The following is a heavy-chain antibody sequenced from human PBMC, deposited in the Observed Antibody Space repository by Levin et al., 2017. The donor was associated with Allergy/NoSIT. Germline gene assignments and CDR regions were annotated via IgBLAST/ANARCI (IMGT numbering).Heavy chain of an antibody. J-gene: IGHJ5*02. V-gene: IGHV3-30-3*01. CDR2: ISYDGSNK. Sequence: GGSLRLSCAASGFTFSSYAMHWVRQAPGKGLEWVAVISYDGSNKYYADSVKGRFTISRDNSKNTLYLQMNSLRAEDTAVYYCARERGGIAAAGTLWFDPWGQGTLVTVSS. CDR1: GFTFSSYA. CDR3: ARERGGIAAAGTLWFDP. D-gene: IGHD6-13*01.